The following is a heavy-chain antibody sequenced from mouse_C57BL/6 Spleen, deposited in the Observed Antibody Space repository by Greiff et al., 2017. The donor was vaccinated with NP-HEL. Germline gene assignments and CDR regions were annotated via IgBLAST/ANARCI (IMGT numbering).Heavy chain of an antibody. CDR3: ARLGRHYYYGTGFAY. J-gene: IGHJ3*01. CDR1: GYTFTGYW. V-gene: IGHV1-9*01. CDR2: ILPGSGST. D-gene: IGHD1-1*01. Sequence: VKLLQSGAELMKPGASVKLSCKATGYTFTGYWIEWVKQRPGHGLEWIGEILPGSGSTNYNEKFKGKATFTADTSSNTAYMQLSSLTTEDSAIYYCARLGRHYYYGTGFAYWGQGTLVTVSA.